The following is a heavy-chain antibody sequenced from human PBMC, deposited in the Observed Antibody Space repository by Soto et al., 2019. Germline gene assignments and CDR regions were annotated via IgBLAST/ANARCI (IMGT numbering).Heavy chain of an antibody. CDR1: GGSISSSNW. CDR2: IYHSGST. D-gene: IGHD5-18*01. Sequence: QVQLQEPGPGLVKPSGTLSLTCAVSGGSISSSNWWSWVRQPPGKGLEWIGEIYHSGSTNYNPSLKSRFTISVDKSKNQFSLKLSSVTAADTAVYYCARDIRRGYSYGSDGFDYWGQGTLVTVSS. J-gene: IGHJ4*02. CDR3: ARDIRRGYSYGSDGFDY. V-gene: IGHV4-4*02.